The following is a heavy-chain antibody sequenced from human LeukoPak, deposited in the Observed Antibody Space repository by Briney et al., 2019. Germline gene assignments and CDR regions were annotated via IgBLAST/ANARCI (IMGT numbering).Heavy chain of an antibody. CDR2: ITSDTVTV. D-gene: IGHD2-2*01. CDR1: GFTFSTSG. J-gene: IGHJ4*02. Sequence: VGSLRLSCAATGFTFSTSGVGWGRQAPGKGLEWLSSITSDTVTVYMDSVKGRFTISRDNAKNSLYLQMNSLREEDAAVYYCARGYCSSTSCHVARHFEYWGQGTLVTVSS. CDR3: ARGYCSSTSCHVARHFEY. V-gene: IGHV3-48*02.